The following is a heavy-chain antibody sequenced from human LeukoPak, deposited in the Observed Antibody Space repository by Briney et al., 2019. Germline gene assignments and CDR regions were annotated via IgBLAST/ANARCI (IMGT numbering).Heavy chain of an antibody. D-gene: IGHD2-15*01. CDR1: GFTFSSYA. CDR2: ISYDGSNK. V-gene: IGHV3-30-3*01. Sequence: GGSLRLSCAASGFTFSSYAMHWVRQAPGKGLEWVAVISYDGSNKYYADSVKGRFTISRDNSKNTLYLQMNSLRAEDTAVYYCARDLREYCSGGSCYSLDYYYYGMDVWGQGTTVTVSS. CDR3: ARDLREYCSGGSCYSLDYYYYGMDV. J-gene: IGHJ6*02.